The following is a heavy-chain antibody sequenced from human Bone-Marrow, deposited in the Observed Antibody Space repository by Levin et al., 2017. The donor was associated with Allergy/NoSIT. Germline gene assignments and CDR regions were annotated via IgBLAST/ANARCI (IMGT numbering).Heavy chain of an antibody. D-gene: IGHD1-14*01. CDR3: ARDTHGQQYTGGYAFDI. CDR2: ISASARTT. J-gene: IGHJ3*02. V-gene: IGHV3-48*03. Sequence: GGSLRLSFSFSFFLFLPSSLPFFLPSPLRGLEWVSYISASARTTYYADSVKGRFTISRDNAKNSVSLQMNSLGGDDSGIYYCARDTHGQQYTGGYAFDIWGRGTRVTVSS. CDR1: FFLFLPSS.